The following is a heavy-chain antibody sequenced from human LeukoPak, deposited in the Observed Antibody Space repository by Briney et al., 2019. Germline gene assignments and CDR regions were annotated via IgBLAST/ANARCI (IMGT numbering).Heavy chain of an antibody. V-gene: IGHV3-7*01. CDR2: IKQDGSER. Sequence: QTGGSLRLSCAASGFTSSSYWMSWVRQAPGKGLERVANIKQDGSERYYVDSVKGRFTISRDSAKNSLYLQMNSLRAEDTAVYYCARSWFDPWGQGTLVTVSS. J-gene: IGHJ5*02. CDR3: ARSWFDP. CDR1: GFTSSSYW.